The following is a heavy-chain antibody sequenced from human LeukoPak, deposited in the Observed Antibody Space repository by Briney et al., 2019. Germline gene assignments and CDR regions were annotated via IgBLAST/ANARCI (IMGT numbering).Heavy chain of an antibody. CDR2: IIPIFGTA. CDR1: GYTFTSYY. J-gene: IGHJ6*02. V-gene: IGHV1-69*13. CDR3: ARDPLGCSSTSCYTSLAGMDV. Sequence: GASVKVSCKASGYTFTSYYMHWVRQAPGQGLEWMGGIIPIFGTANYAQKFQGRVTITADESTGTAYMELSSLRSEDTAVYYCARDPLGCSSTSCYTSLAGMDVWGQGTTVTVSS. D-gene: IGHD2-2*02.